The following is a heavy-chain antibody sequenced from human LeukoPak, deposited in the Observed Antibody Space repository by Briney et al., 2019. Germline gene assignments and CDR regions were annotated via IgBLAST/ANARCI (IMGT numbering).Heavy chain of an antibody. CDR2: IYYSGST. V-gene: IGHV4-39*07. CDR1: GGSISSYY. CDR3: ARDILTRRYDSSGYPNYFDY. D-gene: IGHD3-22*01. J-gene: IGHJ4*02. Sequence: PSETLSLTCTVSGGSISSYYWGWIRQPPGKGLEGIGSIYYSGSTYYNPSLTRRVTISVDTSKNQFSLRLSSVTAADTAVYYCARDILTRRYDSSGYPNYFDYWGQGTLVTVSS.